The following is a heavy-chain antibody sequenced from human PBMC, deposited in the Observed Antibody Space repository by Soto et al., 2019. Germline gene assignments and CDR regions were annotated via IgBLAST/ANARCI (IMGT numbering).Heavy chain of an antibody. Sequence: EVQLLESGGGLIQPGGSLRLSCAASGFTFRTYAMGWVRQAPGKGLEWVSVMSNSGDETYYADSVKGRFTIYRDNFQNTLYLKLRSLRAGDTAVYYCAKDAARTSGWYYFDFWGQGTLVTVSS. J-gene: IGHJ4*02. CDR2: MSNSGDET. CDR1: GFTFRTYA. D-gene: IGHD6-19*01. CDR3: AKDAARTSGWYYFDF. V-gene: IGHV3-23*01.